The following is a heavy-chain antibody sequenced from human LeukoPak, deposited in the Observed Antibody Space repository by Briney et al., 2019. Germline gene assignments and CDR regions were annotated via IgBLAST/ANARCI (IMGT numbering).Heavy chain of an antibody. CDR3: ARAPGPYCSSTSCYSLDY. Sequence: PGGSLRLSCAASGFTVSNNYMSWVRQAPGKGLEWVSVIYSGGSTYYADSVKGRFTISRDNSKNTLYLQMNSLSTADTAAYYCARAPGPYCSSTSCYSLDYWGQGTLVTVSS. J-gene: IGHJ4*02. V-gene: IGHV3-66*02. CDR1: GFTVSNNY. D-gene: IGHD2-2*02. CDR2: IYSGGST.